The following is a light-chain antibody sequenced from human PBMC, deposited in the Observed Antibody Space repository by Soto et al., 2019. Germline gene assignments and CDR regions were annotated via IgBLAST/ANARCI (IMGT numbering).Light chain of an antibody. CDR3: QQCGISTWP. J-gene: IGKJ1*01. CDR2: GAS. Sequence: EIVLTQSPGTLSLSPGERATLSCRASQSVSSSYLAWYQQKPGQAPRLLIYGASTRATGIPDRFSGSGSGTDFTLTISRLEPEEFAVYYCQQCGISTWPFGQGTKVEIK. CDR1: QSVSSSY. V-gene: IGKV3-20*01.